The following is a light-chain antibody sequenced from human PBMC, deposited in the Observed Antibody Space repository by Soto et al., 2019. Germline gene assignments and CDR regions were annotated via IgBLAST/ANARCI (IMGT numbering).Light chain of an antibody. CDR1: SGHSSYA. V-gene: IGLV4-69*01. CDR2: LNNDGSH. J-gene: IGLJ2*01. Sequence: QSVLTQSPSASASLGASVKLICTLSSGHSSYAIAWHQKQPGKGPRYLMDLNNDGSHSKGDGIPDRFSGSSSGAERYLIISSLQSEDEADYYCQTWGTGFQVFGGGTKVTVL. CDR3: QTWGTGFQV.